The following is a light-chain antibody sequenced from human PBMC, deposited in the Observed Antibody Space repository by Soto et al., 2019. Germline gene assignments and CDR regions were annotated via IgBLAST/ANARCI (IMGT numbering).Light chain of an antibody. J-gene: IGKJ5*01. V-gene: IGKV3-11*01. Sequence: EIELTQSPATLSLSPGETATLSCRASQNVDKFLAWYQQRPGQPPRLLIFDSSNRATGVPVGFSGSGSGTVFTLTIGSLEPEDSAVYYCQQRKNWPPITFGQGTRLEIK. CDR1: QNVDKF. CDR3: QQRKNWPPIT. CDR2: DSS.